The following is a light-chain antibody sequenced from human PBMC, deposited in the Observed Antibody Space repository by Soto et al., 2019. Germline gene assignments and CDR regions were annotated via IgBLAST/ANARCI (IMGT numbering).Light chain of an antibody. CDR3: QQYGSSLFT. J-gene: IGKJ3*01. CDR1: QSVSSNY. CDR2: GAS. V-gene: IGKV3-20*01. Sequence: EIVLTQSPGTLSLSPGERATLSCRASQSVSSNYLAWYQQKPGQAPRLLIYGASSRATGIPDRFSGSGSGTEFALTISRLEPEDVAVYYCQQYGSSLFTFGPGTKVD.